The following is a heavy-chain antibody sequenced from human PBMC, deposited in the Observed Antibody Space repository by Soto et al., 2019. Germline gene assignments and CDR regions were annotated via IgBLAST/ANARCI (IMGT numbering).Heavy chain of an antibody. CDR3: ARGGRAIFGVVITIIGYYYGMDV. J-gene: IGHJ6*02. D-gene: IGHD3-3*01. CDR2: IGTAGDT. CDR1: GFTFSSYD. V-gene: IGHV3-13*01. Sequence: PGGSLRLSCAASGFTFSSYDMHWVRQATGKGLEWVSAIGTAGDTYYPGSVKGRFTISRENAKNSLYLQMNSLRAGDTAVYYCARGGRAIFGVVITIIGYYYGMDVWGQGTTVTVSS.